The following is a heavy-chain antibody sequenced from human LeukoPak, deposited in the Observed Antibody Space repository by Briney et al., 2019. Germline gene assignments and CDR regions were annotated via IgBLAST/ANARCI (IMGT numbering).Heavy chain of an antibody. CDR3: ARGRGGYDPHWFDP. J-gene: IGHJ5*02. CDR1: GGSISSYY. CDR2: IYYSGST. Sequence: SETLSLTCTVSGGSISSYYWSWIRQPPGKGREGVGYIYYSGSTNYNPSLKSRVTISVDTSKNQFSLKLSSVTAADTAVYYCARGRGGYDPHWFDPWGQGTLVTVSS. D-gene: IGHD5-12*01. V-gene: IGHV4-59*13.